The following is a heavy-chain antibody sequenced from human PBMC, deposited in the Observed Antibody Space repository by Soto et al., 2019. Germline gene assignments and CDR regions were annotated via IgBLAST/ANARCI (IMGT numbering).Heavy chain of an antibody. D-gene: IGHD3-22*01. CDR3: ARDKHLGEPYYYDSSGLFDY. Sequence: ASVKVSCKASGYTFTSYGISWVRQAPGQGLEWMGWISAYNGNTNYAQKLQGRVTMTTDTSTSTAYMELRSQRSDDTAVYYCARDKHLGEPYYYDSSGLFDYWGQGALVTVSS. CDR2: ISAYNGNT. J-gene: IGHJ4*02. V-gene: IGHV1-18*01. CDR1: GYTFTSYG.